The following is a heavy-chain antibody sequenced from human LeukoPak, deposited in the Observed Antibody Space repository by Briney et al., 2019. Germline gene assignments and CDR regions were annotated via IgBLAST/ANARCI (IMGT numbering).Heavy chain of an antibody. CDR3: ARERSYYYYYMDV. Sequence: GGSLRLSCAASGFTVFSNYMSWVRQAPGKGLEWVSVIYSDGTTYYADSVQGRFTISRDNSKNTVYLQMKSLRAEDTAGYFCARERSYYYYYMDVWGKGTTVTVSS. J-gene: IGHJ6*03. D-gene: IGHD3-10*01. CDR2: IYSDGTT. V-gene: IGHV3-53*01. CDR1: GFTVFSNY.